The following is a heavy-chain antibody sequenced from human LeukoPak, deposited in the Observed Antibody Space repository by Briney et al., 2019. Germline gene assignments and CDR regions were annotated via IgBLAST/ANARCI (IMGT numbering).Heavy chain of an antibody. CDR2: INHSGST. D-gene: IGHD2-2*01. Sequence: SETLSLTCAVYGGSFSAYYWSWIRQPPGKGLEWIGEINHSGSTNYNPSLKSRVTISVDTSKNQFSLKLSSVTAADTAVYYCARGEYCSSTSCYPNWFDPWGQGTLVTVSS. CDR1: GGSFSAYY. J-gene: IGHJ5*02. V-gene: IGHV4-34*01. CDR3: ARGEYCSSTSCYPNWFDP.